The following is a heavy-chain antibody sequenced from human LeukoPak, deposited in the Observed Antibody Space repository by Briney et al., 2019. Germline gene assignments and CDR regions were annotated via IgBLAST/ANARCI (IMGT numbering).Heavy chain of an antibody. Sequence: GRSLRLSCAASGFTFSSYGMHWVRQAPGKGLEWVAVISYDGSNKCYADSVKGRFTISRDNSKNTLYMQMNSLRAEDTAVYYCAKGWIQLWLLDYWGQGTLVTVSS. J-gene: IGHJ4*02. CDR1: GFTFSSYG. CDR3: AKGWIQLWLLDY. V-gene: IGHV3-30*18. D-gene: IGHD5-18*01. CDR2: ISYDGSNK.